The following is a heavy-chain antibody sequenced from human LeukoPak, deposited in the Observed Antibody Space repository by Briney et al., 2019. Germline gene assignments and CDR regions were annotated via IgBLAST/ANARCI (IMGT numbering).Heavy chain of an antibody. J-gene: IGHJ4*02. CDR1: GFTFSDYD. Sequence: PGGSLTLSCSASGFTFSDYDMNWVRQAPGKGLEWVSSISYFSSHVYYVDSVKGWFSISRDNAKNSLYLQMNSLGAEDTAIYYCGRAFPPLRTSSAGDLWGQGILVTVSS. CDR3: GRAFPPLRTSSAGDL. CDR2: ISYFSSHV. V-gene: IGHV3-21*01. D-gene: IGHD3-16*01.